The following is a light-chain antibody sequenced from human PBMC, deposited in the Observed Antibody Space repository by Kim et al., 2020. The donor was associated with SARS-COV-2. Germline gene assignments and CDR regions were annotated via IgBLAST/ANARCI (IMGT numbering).Light chain of an antibody. J-gene: IGKJ4*01. V-gene: IGKV3-15*01. CDR3: QQYDTWPLT. CDR1: QSVRSH. Sequence: EVVMTQSPATLSVSPGERATLSCRASQSVRSHLAWYQQKPGQAPRLLIYVASTRATGVPARFSGSGSGTEFTLTINSLQSEDFAHYFCQQYDTWPLTFGGGTTVEIK. CDR2: VAS.